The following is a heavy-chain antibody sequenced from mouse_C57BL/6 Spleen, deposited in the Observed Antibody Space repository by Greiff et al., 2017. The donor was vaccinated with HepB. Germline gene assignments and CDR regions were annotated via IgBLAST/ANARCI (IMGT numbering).Heavy chain of an antibody. D-gene: IGHD2-4*01. V-gene: IGHV1-80*01. CDR2: IYPGDGDT. CDR1: GYAFSSYW. Sequence: QVQLKQSGAELVKPGASVKISCKASGYAFSSYWMNWVKQRPGKGLEWIGQIYPGDGDTNYNGKFKGKATLTADKSSSTAYMQLSSLTSEDSAVYFCARGGDYDGGGVYWGQGTLVTVSA. J-gene: IGHJ3*01. CDR3: ARGGDYDGGGVY.